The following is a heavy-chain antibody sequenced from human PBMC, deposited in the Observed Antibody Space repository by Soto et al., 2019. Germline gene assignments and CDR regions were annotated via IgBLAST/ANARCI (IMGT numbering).Heavy chain of an antibody. D-gene: IGHD3-10*01. Sequence: GSLRLSCASSGFIFSNHWMSWVLQAPVKGLEWVANIKQDGSEEYNVESVKGRFTISRDNAKNSVYLQMNNLRGEDTAVYYCARGPNYGLRTDWFDPWGQGTLVTVSS. V-gene: IGHV3-7*01. CDR3: ARGPNYGLRTDWFDP. CDR1: GFIFSNHW. J-gene: IGHJ5*02. CDR2: IKQDGSEE.